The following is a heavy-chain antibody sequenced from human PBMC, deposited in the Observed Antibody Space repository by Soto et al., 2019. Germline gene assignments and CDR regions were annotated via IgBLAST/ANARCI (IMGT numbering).Heavy chain of an antibody. Sequence: QLQLVESGGGVVQPGGSLRLSCAASGFTFSNYGMHWVRQAPGKGLEWVALISHGGTNKYYADSVKGRLTISRDNSRDTLYLQMNSLRHEDTALYYCAKDRVEKNRSWTAEWGQGTLVTVSS. D-gene: IGHD3-10*01. J-gene: IGHJ4*02. CDR1: GFTFSNYG. V-gene: IGHV3-30*18. CDR2: ISHGGTNK. CDR3: AKDRVEKNRSWTAE.